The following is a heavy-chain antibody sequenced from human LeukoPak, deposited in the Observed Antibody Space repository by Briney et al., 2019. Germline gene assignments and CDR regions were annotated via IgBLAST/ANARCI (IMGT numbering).Heavy chain of an antibody. V-gene: IGHV4-39*07. J-gene: IGHJ4*02. CDR2: IYYSGST. CDR3: ARVWVDTAMVFDY. Sequence: SETLSLTCTVSGGSISSSSYYWGWIRQPPGKGLEWIGSIYYSGSTYYNPSLKSRVTISVDTSKNQFSLKLSSVTAADTAVYYCARVWVDTAMVFDYWGQGTLVTVSS. D-gene: IGHD5-18*01. CDR1: GGSISSSSYY.